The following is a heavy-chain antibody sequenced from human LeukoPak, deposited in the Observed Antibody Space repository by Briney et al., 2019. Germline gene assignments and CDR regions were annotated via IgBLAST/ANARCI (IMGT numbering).Heavy chain of an antibody. Sequence: SETLSLTCTVSGGSISSYYWSWIRQPPGKGLEWIGYIYYSGSTNYNPSLKSRVTISVDASKNQFSLKLSSVAAADTAVYYCARGGDSSGYYYPVFDYWGQGTLVTVSS. CDR1: GGSISSYY. CDR2: IYYSGST. D-gene: IGHD3-22*01. CDR3: ARGGDSSGYYYPVFDY. J-gene: IGHJ4*02. V-gene: IGHV4-59*01.